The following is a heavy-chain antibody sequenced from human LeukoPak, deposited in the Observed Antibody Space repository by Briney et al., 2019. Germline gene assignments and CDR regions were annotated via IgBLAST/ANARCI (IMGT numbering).Heavy chain of an antibody. CDR3: AKVGAHYDILSAFDI. CDR1: GFTFSSYA. J-gene: IGHJ3*02. Sequence: GGSLRLSCAASGFTFSSYAMSWVRQAPGKGLEWVSAISGSGGSTYYADSVKGRFTISRGTSKNTLYLQMNSLRAEDTAVYYCAKVGAHYDILSAFDIWGQGTMVTVSS. CDR2: ISGSGGST. D-gene: IGHD3-9*01. V-gene: IGHV3-23*01.